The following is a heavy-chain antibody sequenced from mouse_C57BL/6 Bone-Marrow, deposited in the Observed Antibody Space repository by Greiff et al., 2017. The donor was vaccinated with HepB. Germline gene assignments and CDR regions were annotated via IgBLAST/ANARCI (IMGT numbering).Heavy chain of an antibody. D-gene: IGHD1-1*01. V-gene: IGHV1-50*01. CDR3: YDGSSYY. Sequence: VQLQQPGAELVKPGASVKLSCKASGYTFTSYWMQWVKQRPGQGLEWIGEIDPSDSYTNYNQKFKGKSTLTVGKSSSTAYMQLSSLTSADSAGYYCYDGSSYYWGQGTTRTVSS. CDR2: IDPSDSYT. J-gene: IGHJ2*01. CDR1: GYTFTSYW.